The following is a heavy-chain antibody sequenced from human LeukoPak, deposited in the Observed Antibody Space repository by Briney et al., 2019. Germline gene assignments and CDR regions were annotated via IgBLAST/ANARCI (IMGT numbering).Heavy chain of an antibody. CDR3: ARATPGTPAY. CDR2: ISHDGDTI. Sequence: GGSLRLSCTVSGFTFRDYYMAWVRQAPGKGLEWVAYISHDGDTIYYGDSVEGRFTVSRDNTRNSLSLQMTSLGPEDTAIYSCARATPGTPAYWGHGTLVTVSS. CDR1: GFTFRDYY. V-gene: IGHV3-11*01. J-gene: IGHJ4*01. D-gene: IGHD3-10*01.